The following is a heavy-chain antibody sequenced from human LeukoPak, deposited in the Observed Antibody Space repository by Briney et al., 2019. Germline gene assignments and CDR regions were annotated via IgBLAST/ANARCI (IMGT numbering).Heavy chain of an antibody. Sequence: GGSLRLPCAASGFTFDDYAMHWVRQAPGKGLEWVSGISWNSGSIGYADSVKGRFTISRDNAKNSLYLQMNSLRAEDTALYYCAKGYDILTGYYRDDAFDIWGQGTMVTVSS. D-gene: IGHD3-9*01. CDR2: ISWNSGSI. CDR1: GFTFDDYA. V-gene: IGHV3-9*01. CDR3: AKGYDILTGYYRDDAFDI. J-gene: IGHJ3*02.